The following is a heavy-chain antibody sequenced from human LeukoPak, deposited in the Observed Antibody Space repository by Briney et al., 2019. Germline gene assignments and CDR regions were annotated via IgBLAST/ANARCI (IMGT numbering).Heavy chain of an antibody. CDR1: GGSISSGGYY. CDR2: IYHSGST. CDR3: ARDRGYSYHDY. J-gene: IGHJ4*02. V-gene: IGHV4-30-2*01. Sequence: SQTLSLTCTVSGGSISSGGYYWSWIRQPPGKGLEWIGYIYHSGSTYYNPSLKSRVTISVDRSKNQFSLKLSSVTAAGTAVYYCARDRGYSYHDYWGQGTLVTVSS. D-gene: IGHD5-18*01.